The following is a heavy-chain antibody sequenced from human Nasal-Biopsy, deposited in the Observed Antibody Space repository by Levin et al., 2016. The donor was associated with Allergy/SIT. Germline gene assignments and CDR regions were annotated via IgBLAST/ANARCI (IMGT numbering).Heavy chain of an antibody. CDR2: ISWNYGE. J-gene: IGHJ4*02. CDR1: GFSPSTRGVG. V-gene: IGHV2-5*01. Sequence: SGPTLVKPTQTLTLTCTFSGFSPSTRGVGVAWIRQSPGKALEWIAAISWNYGEHYNPSLRGRLTIAMDTSKNQVVLTMANMDPVDTATYYCARRASIGPRQPTFDYWGQGALVTVSS. CDR3: ARRASIGPRQPTFDY. D-gene: IGHD3-16*02.